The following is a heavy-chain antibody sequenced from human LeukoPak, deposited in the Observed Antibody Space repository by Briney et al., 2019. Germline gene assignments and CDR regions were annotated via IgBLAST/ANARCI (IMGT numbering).Heavy chain of an antibody. CDR3: ARHYYDSSGYYSCDY. CDR2: IISSGTYM. D-gene: IGHD3-22*01. Sequence: GGSLRLSCAASGFTFSSYSVNWVRQAPGKGLEWVSSIISSGTYMYYADSVKGRFTISRDNAKNSLYLQMNSLRAEDTAVYYCARHYYDSSGYYSCDYWGQGTLVTVSS. V-gene: IGHV3-21*06. CDR1: GFTFSSYS. J-gene: IGHJ4*02.